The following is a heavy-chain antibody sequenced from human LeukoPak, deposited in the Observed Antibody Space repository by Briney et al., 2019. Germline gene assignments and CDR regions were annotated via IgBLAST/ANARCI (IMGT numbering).Heavy chain of an antibody. CDR2: INPNSGGT. Sequence: ASVKVSCKASGYTFTGYYMHWVRQAPGQGLEWMGRINPNSGGTNYAQKFQGRVTMTRDTSISTAHMELSRLRSDDTAVYYCARDTIGYCSSTSCPSWDWGYYYYGMDVWGQGTTVTVSS. CDR1: GYTFTGYY. J-gene: IGHJ6*02. CDR3: ARDTIGYCSSTSCPSWDWGYYYYGMDV. V-gene: IGHV1-2*06. D-gene: IGHD2-2*01.